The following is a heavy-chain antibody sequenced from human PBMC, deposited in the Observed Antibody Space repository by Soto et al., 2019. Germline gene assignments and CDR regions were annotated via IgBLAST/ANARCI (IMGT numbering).Heavy chain of an antibody. Sequence: EVQLVESGGGLVKPEGSLRLSCAASGFTLSSFTMNWVRQTPEKGLEWISSINSGSSFIYYADSVRGRFTISRDDAKNSLYLQMNSLSAGDTAVYYCAREPESYSWNDGLMDVWGQGTTVIVSS. V-gene: IGHV3-21*01. J-gene: IGHJ6*02. CDR1: GFTLSSFT. D-gene: IGHD1-1*01. CDR2: INSGSSFI. CDR3: AREPESYSWNDGLMDV.